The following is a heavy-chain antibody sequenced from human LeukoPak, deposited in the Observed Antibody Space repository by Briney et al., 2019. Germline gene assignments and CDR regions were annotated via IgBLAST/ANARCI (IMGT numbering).Heavy chain of an antibody. CDR3: ARTPPYYYYGMDV. V-gene: IGHV5-51*01. CDR2: IYPGDSDT. J-gene: IGHJ6*02. Sequence: GIIYPGDSDTRYSPSFQGQVTISADKSISTAYLQWSSLKASDTAMYYCARTPPYYYYGMDVWGQGTTVTVSS.